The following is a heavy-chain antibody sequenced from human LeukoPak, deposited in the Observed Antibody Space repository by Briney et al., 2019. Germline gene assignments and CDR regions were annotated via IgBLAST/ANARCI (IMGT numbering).Heavy chain of an antibody. D-gene: IGHD3-16*02. CDR3: ARDINYDYVWGSYRRYFDY. Sequence: GGSLRLSCAASGFRFSTYWMSWVRQAPGKGLEWVANIKQDGNEKYYVDSVKGRFTISRDNAKNSLYLQMNSLRAEDTAVYYCARDINYDYVWGSYRRYFDYWGQGTLVTVSS. CDR2: IKQDGNEK. CDR1: GFRFSTYW. V-gene: IGHV3-7*01. J-gene: IGHJ4*02.